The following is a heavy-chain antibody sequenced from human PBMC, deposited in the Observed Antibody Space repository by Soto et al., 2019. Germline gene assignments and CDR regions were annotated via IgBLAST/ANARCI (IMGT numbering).Heavy chain of an antibody. V-gene: IGHV4-31*03. CDR1: GGSISSGGYY. CDR2: IYYSGST. D-gene: IGHD3-9*01. CDR3: ARGPASYDILTGYYLHYYYGMDV. J-gene: IGHJ6*02. Sequence: SETLSLTCTVSGGSISSGGYYWSWIRQHPGKGLEWIGYIYYSGSTYYNSSLKSRVTISVDTSKNQFSLKLSSVTAADTAVYYCARGPASYDILTGYYLHYYYGMDVWGQGTTVTVSS.